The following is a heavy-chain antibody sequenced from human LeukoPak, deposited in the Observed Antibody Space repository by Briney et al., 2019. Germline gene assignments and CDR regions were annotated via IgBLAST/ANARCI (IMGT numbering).Heavy chain of an antibody. CDR1: GYSFTSYW. V-gene: IGHV5-51*01. J-gene: IGHJ5*02. D-gene: IGHD3-3*01. CDR2: IYPGDSDT. CDR3: ARLHYDFWSGYPGGGWFDP. Sequence: GESLKISCKGSGYSFTSYWIGWVRHMPGKGLEWMGIIYPGDSDTRYSPSFQGQVTISADKSIRTAYLQWSSLKASDTAMYYCARLHYDFWSGYPGGGWFDPWGQGTLVTVSS.